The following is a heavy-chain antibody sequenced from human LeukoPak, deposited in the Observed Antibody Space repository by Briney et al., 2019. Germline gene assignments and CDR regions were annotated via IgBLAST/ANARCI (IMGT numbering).Heavy chain of an antibody. Sequence: PGRSLRFSCAASGCIFDDAVMHWVRQAPGKGLEWVSGVSRKSDYRAYADSVKGRFTISRDNARNSLYLQMNSLRAEDTALYYCAKERYDGSGAAYDNWGQGTLVTVSS. CDR3: AKERYDGSGAAYDN. CDR2: VSRKSDYR. J-gene: IGHJ4*02. D-gene: IGHD3-10*01. V-gene: IGHV3-9*01. CDR1: GCIFDDAV.